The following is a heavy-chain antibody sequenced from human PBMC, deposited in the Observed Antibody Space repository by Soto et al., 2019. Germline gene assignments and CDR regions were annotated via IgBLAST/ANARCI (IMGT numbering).Heavy chain of an antibody. Sequence: SETLSLTCTVSGGSVSSGGYYWSWIRQHPGTGLEWVGYIYYSGTTYFNPSLKSRASISLDTSKNEFSLKLTSVTAADTAVYYCARRALPQCINGVCYKDGFWDYWGQGALVPVSS. J-gene: IGHJ4*02. CDR3: ARRALPQCINGVCYKDGFWDY. D-gene: IGHD2-8*01. V-gene: IGHV4-31*03. CDR2: IYYSGTT. CDR1: GGSVSSGGYY.